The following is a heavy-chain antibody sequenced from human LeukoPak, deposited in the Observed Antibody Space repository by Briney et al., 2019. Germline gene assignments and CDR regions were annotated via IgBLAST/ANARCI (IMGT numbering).Heavy chain of an antibody. Sequence: GASVKVSCKASGYTFTSYGISWVRQAPGQGLEWMGWISAYNGNTNYAQKLQGRVTMTTDTSTSTAYMELRSLRSDDTAVYYCARHTSYYDFWSGWTRPFDYWGQGTLVTVSS. CDR3: ARHTSYYDFWSGWTRPFDY. CDR1: GYTFTSYG. CDR2: ISAYNGNT. D-gene: IGHD3-3*01. J-gene: IGHJ4*02. V-gene: IGHV1-18*01.